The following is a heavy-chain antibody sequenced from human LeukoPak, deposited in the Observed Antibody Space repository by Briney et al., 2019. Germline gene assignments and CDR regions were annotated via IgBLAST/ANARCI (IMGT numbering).Heavy chain of an antibody. J-gene: IGHJ3*02. Sequence: SETLSLTCTVSGGSISSSSFYWGWIRHPPGKGLEWIGCIYYSGSTFYNPSLKSRVTISVDTSKNQFSLKLSSVTAADTAVYYCARRGSYSAYVPYAFDMWGQGTMVTVSS. D-gene: IGHD5-12*01. CDR2: IYYSGST. CDR3: ARRGSYSAYVPYAFDM. CDR1: GGSISSSSFY. V-gene: IGHV4-39*01.